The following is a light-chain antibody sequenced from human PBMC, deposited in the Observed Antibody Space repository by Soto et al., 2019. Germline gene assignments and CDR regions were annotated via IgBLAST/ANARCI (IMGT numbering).Light chain of an antibody. CDR2: DAS. J-gene: IGKJ2*01. V-gene: IGKV1-33*01. CDR3: QLYNNWMFT. CDR1: HDITSF. Sequence: DIQMTQSPSSLSASVGDRVTITCQASHDITSFLNWYQHKPGRAPKLLIYDASILEAGVPTRFSGSGSGTEFTLTISSLQSEDFAVYYCQLYNNWMFTFGQGTKLEIK.